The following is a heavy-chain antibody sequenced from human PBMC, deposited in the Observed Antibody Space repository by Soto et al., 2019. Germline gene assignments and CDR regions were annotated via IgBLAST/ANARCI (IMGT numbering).Heavy chain of an antibody. Sequence: QVQVVQSGAEVKKPGSSVKVSCQASGGYYRSYTITWVRQAPGQGLEWMERVIPILGVVNYAQKFQGKVTFTADNSTSTAYMELSSLRSDDTAVYYCARESVGDYPLLDYWGQGTLVTVSS. D-gene: IGHD4-17*01. J-gene: IGHJ4*01. CDR1: GGYYRSYT. CDR3: ARESVGDYPLLDY. V-gene: IGHV1-69*08. CDR2: VIPILGVV.